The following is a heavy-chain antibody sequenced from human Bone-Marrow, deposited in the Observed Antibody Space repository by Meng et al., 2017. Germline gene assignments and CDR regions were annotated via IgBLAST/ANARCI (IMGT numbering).Heavy chain of an antibody. CDR3: ARVAGDTGGFDY. V-gene: IGHV3-20*04. J-gene: IGHJ4*02. CDR1: GFNFDDYG. Sequence: EGEVVGSGGGVVRPGGSLRLSCAASGFNFDDYGMSWVRQAPGKGLEWVSGINWNGGSTGYADSVKGRFTISRDNAKNSLYLQMNSLRAEDTALYYCARVAGDTGGFDYWGQGTLVTVSS. CDR2: INWNGGST. D-gene: IGHD5-18*01.